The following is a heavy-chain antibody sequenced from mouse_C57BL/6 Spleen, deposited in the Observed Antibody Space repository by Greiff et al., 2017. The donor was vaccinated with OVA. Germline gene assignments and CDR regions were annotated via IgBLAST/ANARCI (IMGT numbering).Heavy chain of an antibody. J-gene: IGHJ3*01. D-gene: IGHD3-2*01. CDR1: GYSITSGYY. V-gene: IGHV3-6*01. Sequence: ESGPGLVKPSQSLSLTCSVTGYSITSGYYWNWIRQFPGNKLEWMGYISYDGSNNYNTSLKNRISITRDTSKNQFFLKLNSVTTEDTATYYCARGQPFAYWGQGTLVTVSA. CDR2: ISYDGSN. CDR3: ARGQPFAY.